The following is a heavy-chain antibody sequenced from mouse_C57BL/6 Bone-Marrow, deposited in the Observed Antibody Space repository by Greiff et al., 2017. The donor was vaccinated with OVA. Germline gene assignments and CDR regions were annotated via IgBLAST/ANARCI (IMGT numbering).Heavy chain of an antibody. J-gene: IGHJ3*01. V-gene: IGHV1-7*01. D-gene: IGHD1-1*01. CDR2: INPSSGYT. CDR3: GRRRSTAVGGFAY. CDR1: GYTFTSYW. Sequence: QVQLKQSGAELVKPGASVKLSCKASGYTFTSYWMHWVKQRPGQGLEWIGYINPSSGYTNYTQKFKDKATLTADKSSSTAYMQLSSLTSEDSAVYDGGRRRSTAVGGFAYWGQGTLVTVSA.